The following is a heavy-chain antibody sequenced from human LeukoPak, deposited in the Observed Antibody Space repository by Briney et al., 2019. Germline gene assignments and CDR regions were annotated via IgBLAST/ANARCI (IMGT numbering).Heavy chain of an antibody. CDR2: INPNSGGT. D-gene: IGHD3-10*01. Sequence: ASVKVSCKASGYTFTGYYMHWVRQAPGQGLEWMGWINPNSGGTKYAQKFQGRVTMTRDTSISTAYMELSRLRSDDTAVYYCARVFSQVRGVKIDYWGQGTLVTVSS. CDR1: GYTFTGYY. V-gene: IGHV1-2*02. J-gene: IGHJ4*02. CDR3: ARVFSQVRGVKIDY.